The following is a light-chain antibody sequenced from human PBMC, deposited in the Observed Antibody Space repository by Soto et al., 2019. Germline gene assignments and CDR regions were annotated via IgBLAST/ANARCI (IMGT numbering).Light chain of an antibody. CDR3: SSYAGSSTYV. Sequence: QSALTQPASLSGSPGQSITISCSGTSRDIGAYNLVSWYQQLPGKAPKLLIYEVSKRPSGVPDRFSGSKSGNTASLTVSGLQAEDEADYYCSSYAGSSTYVFGTGTKLTVL. J-gene: IGLJ1*01. CDR2: EVS. CDR1: SRDIGAYNL. V-gene: IGLV2-8*01.